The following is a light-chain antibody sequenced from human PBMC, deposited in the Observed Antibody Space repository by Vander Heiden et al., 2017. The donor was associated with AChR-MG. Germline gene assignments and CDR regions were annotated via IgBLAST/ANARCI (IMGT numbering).Light chain of an antibody. J-gene: IGLJ2*01. CDR1: SSDVGGYNY. Sequence: QSALTQPASVSGSPGQSLTISCTGTSSDVGGYNYVSWYQQHPGKAPKLMIYDVSNRPSGVSNRFSGSKSGNTASLTISGLQAEDEADYYCSSYTSSSILFGGGTKLTVL. V-gene: IGLV2-14*03. CDR3: SSYTSSSIL. CDR2: DVS.